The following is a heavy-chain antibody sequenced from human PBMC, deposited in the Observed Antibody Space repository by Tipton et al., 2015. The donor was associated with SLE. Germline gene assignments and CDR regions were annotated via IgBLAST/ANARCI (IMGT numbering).Heavy chain of an antibody. Sequence: TLSLTCTVSGGSVSSGSYYWNWIRQPAGKGLEWIGRIYASGNTDYNPSLKSRVTVSVDTSKNQFSLKLNSVTAADTAVYYCATYSGWFHTWGHGALVTVSS. J-gene: IGHJ5*01. V-gene: IGHV4-61*02. D-gene: IGHD4-11*01. CDR2: IYASGNT. CDR3: ATYSGWFHT. CDR1: GGSVSSGSYY.